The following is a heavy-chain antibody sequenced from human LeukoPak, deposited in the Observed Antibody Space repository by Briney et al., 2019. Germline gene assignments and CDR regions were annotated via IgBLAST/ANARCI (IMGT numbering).Heavy chain of an antibody. D-gene: IGHD4-17*01. CDR3: ARHYGDYWYFDL. J-gene: IGHJ2*01. CDR2: IYYSGST. V-gene: IGHV4-39*01. Sequence: SETLSLTCTVSGGSISSSSYYWGWIRQPPGKGLEWIGSIYYSGSTCYNPSLKSRVTISVDTSKNQFSLKLSSVTAADTAVYYCARHYGDYWYFDLWGRGTLVTVSS. CDR1: GGSISSSSYY.